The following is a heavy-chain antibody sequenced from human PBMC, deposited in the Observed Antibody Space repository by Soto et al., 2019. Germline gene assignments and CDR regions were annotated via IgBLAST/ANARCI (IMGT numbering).Heavy chain of an antibody. CDR2: IIPIFGTA. V-gene: IGHV1-69*13. CDR1: GGSFSSYA. Sequence: SVKVSCKASGGSFSSYAISWVRQAPGQGLEWMGGIIPIFGTANYAQKFHGRVTITADESTSTAYMELSSLRSEDTAVYYCARSSGSGSYPHYYSGMDVWGQGTTVTVSS. D-gene: IGHD3-10*01. CDR3: ARSSGSGSYPHYYSGMDV. J-gene: IGHJ6*02.